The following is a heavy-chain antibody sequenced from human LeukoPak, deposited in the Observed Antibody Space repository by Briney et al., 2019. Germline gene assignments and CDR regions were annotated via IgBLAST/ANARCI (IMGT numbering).Heavy chain of an antibody. Sequence: PGGSLRLSCAASGFTFSNAWMSWVRQAPGKGLEWVGRIKSKTDGGTTDYAAPVKGRFNISRDDSKNTLYLQMNSLKTEDTAVYYCTTDPYDSSGYYSLVGYWGQGTLVTVSS. CDR1: GFTFSNAW. CDR3: TTDPYDSSGYYSLVGY. CDR2: IKSKTDGGTT. V-gene: IGHV3-15*01. J-gene: IGHJ4*02. D-gene: IGHD3-22*01.